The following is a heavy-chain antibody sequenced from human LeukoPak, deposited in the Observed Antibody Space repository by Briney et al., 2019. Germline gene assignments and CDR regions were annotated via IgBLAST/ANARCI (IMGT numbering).Heavy chain of an antibody. CDR2: ISGSGGST. Sequence: GGSLRLSCAASGFRFNTYWMSWVRQAPGKGLEWVSAISGSGGSTYYADSVKGRFTISRDNSKNTLYLQMNSLRAEDTAVYYCAKVSQGDTPEYFQHWGQGTLVTVSS. CDR3: AKVSQGDTPEYFQH. J-gene: IGHJ1*01. V-gene: IGHV3-23*01. D-gene: IGHD2-21*02. CDR1: GFRFNTYW.